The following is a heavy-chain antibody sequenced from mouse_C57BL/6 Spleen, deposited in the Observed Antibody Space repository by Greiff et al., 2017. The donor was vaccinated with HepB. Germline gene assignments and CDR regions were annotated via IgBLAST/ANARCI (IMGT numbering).Heavy chain of an antibody. CDR3: ARKAYYSNYEFAY. J-gene: IGHJ3*01. CDR1: GFSLTSYG. Sequence: QVQLKQSGPGLVQPSQSLSITCTVSGFSLTSYGVHWVRQSPGKGLEWLGVIWSGGSTDYNAAFISRLSISKDNSKSQVFFKMNSLQADDTAIYYCARKAYYSNYEFAYWGQGTLVTVSA. D-gene: IGHD2-5*01. V-gene: IGHV2-2*01. CDR2: IWSGGST.